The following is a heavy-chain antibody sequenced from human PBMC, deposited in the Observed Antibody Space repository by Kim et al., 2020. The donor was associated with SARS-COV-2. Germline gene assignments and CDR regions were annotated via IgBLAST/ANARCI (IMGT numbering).Heavy chain of an antibody. J-gene: IGHJ4*02. CDR2: INTNGGET. CDR3: ARGSDPAY. V-gene: IGHV1-2*02. Sequence: ASVKVSCKVSGYNFTDHYIHWVRQAPGQGLEWMGWINTNGGETKYAEKFPGRVSMTMDMSTNTAYVELYSLSFDDTAVYYCARGSDPAYWGQGTQGTLSS. CDR1: GYNFTDHY.